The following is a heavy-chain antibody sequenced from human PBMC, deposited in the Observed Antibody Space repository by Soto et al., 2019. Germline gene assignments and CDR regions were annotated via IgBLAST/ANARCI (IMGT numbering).Heavy chain of an antibody. CDR3: ARTTDIVATNWFDP. Sequence: PEETLSLTCTVSGGSISSYYWSWIRQPPGKGLEWIGYIYYSGSTNYNPSLKSRVTISVDTSKNQFSLKLSSVTAADTAVYYCARTTDIVATNWFDPWGQGTLVTVSS. CDR1: GGSISSYY. V-gene: IGHV4-59*01. CDR2: IYYSGST. D-gene: IGHD5-12*01. J-gene: IGHJ5*02.